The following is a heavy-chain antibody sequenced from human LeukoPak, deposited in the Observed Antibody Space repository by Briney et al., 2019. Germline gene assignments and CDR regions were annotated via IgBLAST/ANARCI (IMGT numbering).Heavy chain of an antibody. J-gene: IGHJ4*02. CDR2: INAGNGNK. D-gene: IGHD3-16*01. Sequence: GASVKVSCKASGYTFTSYAMHWVRQAPGQRLEWMGWINAGNGNKKYSQKFQGRVTITRDTSASTAYMELSSLRSEDTAVYYCASYDYVWGSYYTTPLDYWGQGNLVTVSS. CDR3: ASYDYVWGSYYTTPLDY. CDR1: GYTFTSYA. V-gene: IGHV1-3*01.